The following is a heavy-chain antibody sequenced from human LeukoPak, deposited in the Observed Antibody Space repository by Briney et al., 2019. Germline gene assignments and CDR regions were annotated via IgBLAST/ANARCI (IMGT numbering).Heavy chain of an antibody. J-gene: IGHJ4*02. D-gene: IGHD5-18*01. CDR1: GYAFTVYY. Sequence: ASVKVSCKASGYAFTVYYMHWVRQAPGQGLEWMGWINPNSGGTNYAQKFQGRVTMTRDTSISTAYMELSRLRSDDTAVYYCARDRGGTAMATRRYFDYWGQGTLVTVSS. CDR3: ARDRGGTAMATRRYFDY. V-gene: IGHV1-2*02. CDR2: INPNSGGT.